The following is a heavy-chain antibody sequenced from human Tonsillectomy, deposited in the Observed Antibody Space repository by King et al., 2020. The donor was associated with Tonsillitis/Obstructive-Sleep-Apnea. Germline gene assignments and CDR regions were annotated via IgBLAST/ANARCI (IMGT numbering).Heavy chain of an antibody. CDR1: GFTFSSYG. J-gene: IGHJ6*02. V-gene: IGHV3-30*18. D-gene: IGHD7-27*01. Sequence: VQLVESGGGVVQPGRSLRLSCAASGFTFSSYGMHWVRQALGKGLEWVAFISHDGSNKYYADSVKGRFTISRDNSKNTLFLQMNSLRAEDTAVYYCAKARGWGNYYYYGMDVWGQGTTVTVSS. CDR2: ISHDGSNK. CDR3: AKARGWGNYYYYGMDV.